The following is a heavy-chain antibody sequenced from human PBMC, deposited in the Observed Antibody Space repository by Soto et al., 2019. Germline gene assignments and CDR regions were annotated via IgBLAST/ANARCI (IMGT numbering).Heavy chain of an antibody. D-gene: IGHD3-16*01. CDR2: IDPSDSYT. V-gene: IGHV5-10-1*01. Sequence: LGESLKISCKGSGYSFTSYWISWVRQMPGKGLEWMGRIDPSDSYTNYSPSFQGHVTISADKSISTAYLQWSSLKASDTAMYYCARHPLGRNWFDPWGQGTLVTVSS. CDR3: ARHPLGRNWFDP. CDR1: GYSFTSYW. J-gene: IGHJ5*02.